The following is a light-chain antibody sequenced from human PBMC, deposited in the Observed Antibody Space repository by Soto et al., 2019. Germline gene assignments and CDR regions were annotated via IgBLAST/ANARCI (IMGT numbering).Light chain of an antibody. CDR3: QQYISTRT. CDR2: GAS. V-gene: IGKV1-5*03. J-gene: IGKJ1*01. CDR1: QNIRGW. Sequence: DVQMTQSPSTLSASIGDRVTITCRAGQNIRGWLAWYQQKPGRAPKLLIYGASTLESGVPSRFSGTGYGTYFTLIISSLQADVSATYCCQQYISTRTFGQGTKVEVK.